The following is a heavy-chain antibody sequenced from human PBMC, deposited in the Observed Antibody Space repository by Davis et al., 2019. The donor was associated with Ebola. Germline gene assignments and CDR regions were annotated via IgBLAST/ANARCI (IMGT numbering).Heavy chain of an antibody. Sequence: GESLKISCTASGFSFSSYAMSWVRQAPGKGLEWVSAISGSGGSTYYADSVKGRFTISRDNSKNTLYLQMNSLRAEDTAVYYCAKEEYYYDSSGYSIYFDYWGQGTLVTVSS. V-gene: IGHV3-23*01. D-gene: IGHD3-22*01. CDR2: ISGSGGST. CDR3: AKEEYYYDSSGYSIYFDY. J-gene: IGHJ4*02. CDR1: GFSFSSYA.